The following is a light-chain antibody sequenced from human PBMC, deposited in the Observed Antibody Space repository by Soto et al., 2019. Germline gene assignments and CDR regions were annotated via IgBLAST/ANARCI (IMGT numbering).Light chain of an antibody. Sequence: DIQMTQSPSTLFASVGDRVTITCRASQSISSWLAWYQQKPGKAPKLLIYKASSLESGGPSRFSGSGSGTEFTLTISSLQPDDFATYYCQQYNSYSPYTFGQGTKLEIK. J-gene: IGKJ2*01. CDR3: QQYNSYSPYT. CDR2: KAS. CDR1: QSISSW. V-gene: IGKV1-5*03.